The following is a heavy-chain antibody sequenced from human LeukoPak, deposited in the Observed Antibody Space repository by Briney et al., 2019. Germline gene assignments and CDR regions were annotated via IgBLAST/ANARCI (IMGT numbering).Heavy chain of an antibody. J-gene: IGHJ4*02. CDR2: ISTSSSYI. CDR1: GFTFSTYS. V-gene: IGHV3-21*01. D-gene: IGHD1-1*01. CDR3: ARDQDWNDRGGLDY. Sequence: GGSLRLFCAASGFTFSTYSMNWVRQAPGKGLEWVSFISTSSSYIYYADSVKGRFTISRDNSKNSLYLQMNSLRAEDTAVYYCARDQDWNDRGGLDYWGQGTLVIVSS.